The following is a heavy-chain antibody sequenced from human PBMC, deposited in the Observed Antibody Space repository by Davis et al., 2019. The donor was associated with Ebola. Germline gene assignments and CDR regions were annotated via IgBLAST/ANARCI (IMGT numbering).Heavy chain of an antibody. CDR1: GFTVSSNY. CDR2: IYSGGST. CDR3: ARETVVVVAALGWWFDP. D-gene: IGHD2-15*01. V-gene: IGHV3-53*01. J-gene: IGHJ5*02. Sequence: GESLKISCAASGFTVSSNYMSWVRQAPGKGLEWVSVIYSGGSTYYADSVKGRFTISRDNSKNTLYLQMNSLRAEDTAVYYCARETVVVVAALGWWFDPWGQGTLVTVSS.